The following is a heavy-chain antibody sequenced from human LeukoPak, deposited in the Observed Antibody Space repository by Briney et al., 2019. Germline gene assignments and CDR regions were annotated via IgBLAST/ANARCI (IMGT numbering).Heavy chain of an antibody. CDR1: GFTVSSNY. CDR2: IYSGGST. V-gene: IGHV3-53*01. Sequence: GGSLRLSCAASGFTVSSNYMSWVRQAPGKGLEWVSVIYSGGSTYYADSVKGRFTISRDNSKNTLYLQVNSLRAEDTAVYYCARDRPYGDHRVAYYYGMDVWGQGTTVTVSS. D-gene: IGHD4-17*01. J-gene: IGHJ6*02. CDR3: ARDRPYGDHRVAYYYGMDV.